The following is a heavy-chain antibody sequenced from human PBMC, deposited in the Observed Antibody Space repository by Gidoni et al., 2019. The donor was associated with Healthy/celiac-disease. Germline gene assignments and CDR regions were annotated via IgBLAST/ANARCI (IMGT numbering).Heavy chain of an antibody. J-gene: IGHJ2*01. CDR1: GYTFTGYY. V-gene: IGHV1-2*02. CDR3: ARTPLEHTYSSGWDYWYFDL. Sequence: QVQLVQSGAEVKKPGASVKVSCKASGYTFTGYYMHWVRQAPGQGLEWMGWINPNRGGTNYAQKFQGRVTMTRDTSISTAYMELSRLRSDDTAVYYCARTPLEHTYSSGWDYWYFDLWGRGTLVTVSS. CDR2: INPNRGGT. D-gene: IGHD6-19*01.